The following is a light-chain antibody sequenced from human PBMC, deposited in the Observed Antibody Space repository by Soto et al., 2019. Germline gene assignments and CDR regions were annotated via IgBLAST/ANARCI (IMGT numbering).Light chain of an antibody. Sequence: QLVLTQPPSASGTPGQRVTISCSGSSSNIGNNFVTWYQQVPGTAPKLLIYTDDLRPSGVPDRFSGSKSGTAASLAVSGLQSDDEADYYCATWDDSLHGHVFGGGTKLTVL. J-gene: IGLJ2*01. CDR2: TDD. V-gene: IGLV1-44*01. CDR1: SSNIGNNF. CDR3: ATWDDSLHGHV.